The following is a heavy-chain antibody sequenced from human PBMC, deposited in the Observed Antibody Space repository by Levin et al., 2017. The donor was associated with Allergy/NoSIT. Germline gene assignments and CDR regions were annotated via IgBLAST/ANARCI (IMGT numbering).Heavy chain of an antibody. V-gene: IGHV3-9*01. CDR2: ISWNSGSI. D-gene: IGHD3-10*01. CDR3: ARDNIGLPDAFDI. CDR1: GFTFDDYA. Sequence: PGGSLRLSCAASGFTFDDYAMHWVRQAPGKGLEWVSGISWNSGSIGYADSVMGRFTISRDNAKNSLYLQMNSLRTEDTALYYCARDNIGLPDAFDIWGQGTMVIVSS. J-gene: IGHJ3*02.